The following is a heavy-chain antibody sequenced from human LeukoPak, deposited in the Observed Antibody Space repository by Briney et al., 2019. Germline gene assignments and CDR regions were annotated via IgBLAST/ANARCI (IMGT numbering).Heavy chain of an antibody. Sequence: ASVKVSRKASGYTFTGYYMHWVRQAPGQGLEWMGRINPNSGGTNYAQKFQGRVTMTRDTSISTAYMELSRLRSDDTAVYYCARGSRYYYGSGSYLWGQGTLVTVSS. J-gene: IGHJ4*02. D-gene: IGHD3-10*01. CDR2: INPNSGGT. CDR1: GYTFTGYY. V-gene: IGHV1-2*06. CDR3: ARGSRYYYGSGSYL.